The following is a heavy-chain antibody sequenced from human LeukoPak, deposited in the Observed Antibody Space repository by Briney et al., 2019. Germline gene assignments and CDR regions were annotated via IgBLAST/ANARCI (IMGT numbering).Heavy chain of an antibody. J-gene: IGHJ4*02. CDR1: GFTFSSYG. D-gene: IGHD5-18*01. CDR3: ARIGFGFSYGQGFDY. CDR2: ISYDGSNK. V-gene: IGHV3-30*03. Sequence: GGSLRLSCAASGFTFSSYGMHWVRQAPGKGLEWVAVISYDGSNKYYADSVKGRFTVSRDNSENTLYLQMNSLRPEDTAIYYCARIGFGFSYGQGFDYWGQGTLVSVSS.